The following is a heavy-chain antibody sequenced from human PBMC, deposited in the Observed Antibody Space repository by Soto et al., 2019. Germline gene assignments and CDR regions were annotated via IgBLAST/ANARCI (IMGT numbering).Heavy chain of an antibody. Sequence: EVQLLESGGGLVQPGESLRLSCATSGFTFSKFAMSWVRQAPGKGLEWIALISIRDVAHYAESVMGRFTISRDNSKNMVFLQMNSLRVEDTAIYYCAKDLDSTNYFEDQDRWGQGTPVTVSS. CDR1: GFTFSKFA. CDR3: AKDLDSTNYFEDQDR. D-gene: IGHD2-8*01. CDR2: ISIRDVA. V-gene: IGHV3-23*01. J-gene: IGHJ5*02.